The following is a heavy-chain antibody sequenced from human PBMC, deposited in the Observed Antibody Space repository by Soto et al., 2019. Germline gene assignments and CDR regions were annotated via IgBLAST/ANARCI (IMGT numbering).Heavy chain of an antibody. Sequence: GASVVSCKVSGYTLTELSMHWVRQAPGKGLEWMGGFDPEDGETIYAQKFQGRVTMTEDTSTDTAYMELSSLRSEDTAVYYCATASYDSSGYYSDYWGQGTLVTVSS. J-gene: IGHJ4*02. D-gene: IGHD3-22*01. CDR2: FDPEDGET. CDR1: GYTLTELS. CDR3: ATASYDSSGYYSDY. V-gene: IGHV1-24*01.